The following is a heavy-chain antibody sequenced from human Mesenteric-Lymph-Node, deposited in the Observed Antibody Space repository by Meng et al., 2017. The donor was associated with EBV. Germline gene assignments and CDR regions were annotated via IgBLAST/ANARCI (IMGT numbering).Heavy chain of an antibody. V-gene: IGHV3-53*01. CDR3: AGDYYDSSGYQH. CDR1: GFTVSRTH. D-gene: IGHD3-22*01. CDR2: IQSCGRT. J-gene: IGHJ4*02. Sequence: GGSGGGLIPPGESLRLPWAASGFTVSRTHISWVRAAPGKGLECVPVIQSCGRTPVASSVKGPITIPREKFKNPFHLQMNSLRAEDTAVYYCAGDYYDSSGYQHWGQGTLVTVSS.